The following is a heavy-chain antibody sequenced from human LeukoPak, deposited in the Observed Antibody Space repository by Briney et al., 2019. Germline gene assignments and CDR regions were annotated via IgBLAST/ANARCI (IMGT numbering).Heavy chain of an antibody. CDR2: ISSSSSYI. D-gene: IGHD1-26*01. CDR1: GFIFSSYS. V-gene: IGHV3-21*01. CDR3: ARGGEPVGFDY. Sequence: PGGSLRLSCAASGFIFSSYSVNWVRQAPGKGLEWVSSISSSSSYIYYADSVKGRFTISRDNAKNSLSLQMNGLRAEDTAVYYCARGGEPVGFDYWGQGTLVTVSS. J-gene: IGHJ4*02.